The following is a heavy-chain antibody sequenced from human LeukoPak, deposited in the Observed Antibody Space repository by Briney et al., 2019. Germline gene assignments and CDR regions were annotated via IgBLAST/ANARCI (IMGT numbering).Heavy chain of an antibody. V-gene: IGHV4-59*08. CDR2: IYHSGST. CDR3: ARHVGVGATTSDAWFDP. D-gene: IGHD1-26*01. J-gene: IGHJ5*02. Sequence: SETLPLSCTVSGGSINNYYWIWIRQPPGKGLECIGYIYHSGSTNYNPSLKSRVTISVDTSKNQFSLKLSSVTAADTAVYYCARHVGVGATTSDAWFDPWGQGTLVTVSS. CDR1: GGSINNYY.